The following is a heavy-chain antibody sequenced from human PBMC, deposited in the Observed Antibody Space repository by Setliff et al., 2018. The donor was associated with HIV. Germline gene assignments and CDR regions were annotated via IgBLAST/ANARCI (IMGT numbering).Heavy chain of an antibody. Sequence: ASVKVSCKASGYSFINYGINWVRQAPGQGLEWVGWISTFNGDTNFAQKFQGRVSMTTETSTTTAYLELRDLRFDDTAVYYCVRDTDIWRYVPLWRQGTLFTVAS. V-gene: IGHV1-18*01. CDR2: ISTFNGDT. CDR1: GYSFINYG. J-gene: IGHJ1*01. CDR3: VRDTDIWRYVPL. D-gene: IGHD2-21*01.